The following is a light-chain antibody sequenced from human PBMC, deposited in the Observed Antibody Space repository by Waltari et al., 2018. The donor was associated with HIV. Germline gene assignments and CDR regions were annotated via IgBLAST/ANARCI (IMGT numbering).Light chain of an antibody. Sequence: QSVLTQPPSASGTPGQRVTISCSGSSPNIGSNYVYWYQQLPGTAPKLLIDRNKQRPSGVQDRFSGSKSGTSASLAISGLRSEDEADYYCAAWEDSLSVHYVFGTGTKVTVL. V-gene: IGLV1-47*01. CDR2: RNK. J-gene: IGLJ1*01. CDR3: AAWEDSLSVHYV. CDR1: SPNIGSNY.